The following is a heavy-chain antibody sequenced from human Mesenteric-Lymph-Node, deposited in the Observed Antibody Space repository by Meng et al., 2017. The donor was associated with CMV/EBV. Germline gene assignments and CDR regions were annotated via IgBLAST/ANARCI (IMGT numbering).Heavy chain of an antibody. J-gene: IGHJ5*02. V-gene: IGHV3-30*02. D-gene: IGHD3-10*01. CDR2: IWDDGSNK. CDR1: VFTCSNYV. CDR3: AKSRLPGEFTWFDP. Sequence: ASVFTCSNYVLHWVRQAPGKGLEWVAFIWDDGSNKYYADSVKGRFTISRDNSKNTLYLQMNSLRIEDTAVYSCAKSRLPGEFTWFDPWGQGTLVTVSS.